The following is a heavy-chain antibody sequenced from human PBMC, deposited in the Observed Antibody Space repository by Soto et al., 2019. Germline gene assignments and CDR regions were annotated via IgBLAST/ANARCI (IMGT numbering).Heavy chain of an antibody. V-gene: IGHV4-34*01. CDR2: SNRSGST. D-gene: IGHD2-15*01. CDR3: ARAAPRYCSGGSCYSGRDY. J-gene: IGHJ4*02. Sequence: QVQLQQWGAGLLKPSETLSLTCAVYGGSFSGYYWSWIRQPPGKGPEWIGESNRSGSTSYNPALNSRVTISAVTTKDQFSRKLGSVTAADTAVYYCARAAPRYCSGGSCYSGRDYWAQGTLVTVSS. CDR1: GGSFSGYY.